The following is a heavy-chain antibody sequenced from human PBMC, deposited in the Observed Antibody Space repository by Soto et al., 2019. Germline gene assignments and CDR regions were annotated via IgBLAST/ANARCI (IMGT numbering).Heavy chain of an antibody. CDR1: GFNFSGSA. CDR3: TGRGGDLLQDS. V-gene: IGHV3-73*01. D-gene: IGHD4-17*01. CDR2: IRVKTKTYAT. J-gene: IGHJ4*02. Sequence: EVQLVESGGGLVQPGGSLKVSCTGFGFNFSGSALHWVRQPSGKGLEWVGRIRVKTKTYATSYATSVQGRFFLSRDNSKNTAYLQMSSLRDVDKGVYYCTGRGGDLLQDSWGPGTLLTVPS.